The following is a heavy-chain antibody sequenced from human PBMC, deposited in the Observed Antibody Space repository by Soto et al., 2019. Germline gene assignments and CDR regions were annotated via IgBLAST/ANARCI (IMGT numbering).Heavy chain of an antibody. CDR2: ISSSSSYI. D-gene: IGHD3-9*01. Sequence: GGSLRLSCAASGFTFSSYSMNWVRQAPGKGLEWVSSISSSSSYIYYADSVKGRFTISRDNAKNSLYLQMNSLRAEDTAVYYCAGIPYYDILTGYHKGGFDYWDQGTLVTVSS. CDR1: GFTFSSYS. CDR3: AGIPYYDILTGYHKGGFDY. J-gene: IGHJ4*02. V-gene: IGHV3-21*01.